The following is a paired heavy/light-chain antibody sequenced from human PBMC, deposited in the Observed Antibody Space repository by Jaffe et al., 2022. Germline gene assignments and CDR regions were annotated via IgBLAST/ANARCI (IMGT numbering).Heavy chain of an antibody. CDR1: GFTVSSNY. Sequence: EVQLVESGGGLVQPGGSLRLSCAASGFTVSSNYMSWVRQAPGKGLEWVSVIYSGGSTYYADSVKGRFTISRDNSKNTLYLQMNSLRAEDTAVYYCARRPPSRDYGDYVPTGGYWGQGTLVTVSS. CDR2: IYSGGST. J-gene: IGHJ4*02. D-gene: IGHD4-17*01. V-gene: IGHV3-66*02. CDR3: ARRPPSRDYGDYVPTGGY.
Light chain of an antibody. J-gene: IGKJ1*01. V-gene: IGKV3-15*01. CDR3: QQYNNWPLWT. CDR2: GAS. CDR1: QSVSSN. Sequence: EIVMTQSPATLSVSPGERATLSCRASQSVSSNLAWYQQKPGQAPRLLIYGASTRATGIPARFSGSGSGTEFTLTISSLQSEDFAVYYCQQYNNWPLWTFGQGTKVEIK.